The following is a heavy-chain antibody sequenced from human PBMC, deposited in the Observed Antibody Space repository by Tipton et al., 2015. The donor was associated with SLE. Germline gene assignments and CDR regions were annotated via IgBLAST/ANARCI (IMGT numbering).Heavy chain of an antibody. V-gene: IGHV4-4*07. CDR1: GESITSYY. CDR2: VYSSGSA. CDR3: ARGDVD. D-gene: IGHD5-24*01. Sequence: TLSLTCSVSGESITSYYWSWFRQSTGRGLEWIGRVYSSGSANYNPALISRVSMSVDTSKNQFFLTLRSVTAADTAVYFCARGDVDWGQGTLVTVSS. J-gene: IGHJ4*02.